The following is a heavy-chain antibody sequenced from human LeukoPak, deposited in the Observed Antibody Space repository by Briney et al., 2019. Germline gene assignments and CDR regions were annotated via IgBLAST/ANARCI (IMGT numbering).Heavy chain of an antibody. CDR1: GGSISHYY. J-gene: IGHJ6*02. Sequence: SETLSLTCTVSGGSISHYYWSWIRQPPGKGLEWIGDIYYSGASNYNPSLKRRVTISVDTSKTKSSLKFRSATAADTAVYYCASAAPRTKMTEGMDVWGQGTTVTVS. D-gene: IGHD4-17*01. CDR2: IYYSGAS. CDR3: ASAAPRTKMTEGMDV. V-gene: IGHV4-59*01.